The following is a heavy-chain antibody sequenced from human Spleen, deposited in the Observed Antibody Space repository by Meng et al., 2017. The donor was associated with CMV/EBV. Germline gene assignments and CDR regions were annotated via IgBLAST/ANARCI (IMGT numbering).Heavy chain of an antibody. J-gene: IGHJ6*02. CDR2: ISGSGGST. D-gene: IGHD3-16*02. CDR1: GFTFSSYA. CDR3: ARSGYYVWGSYRYYGMDV. Sequence: GGSLRLSCAASGFTFSSYAMSWVRQAPGKGLEWVSAISGSGGSTYYADSVKGRFTISRDNSKNTLYLQMNSLRAEDTAVYYCARSGYYVWGSYRYYGMDVWGQGTTVTVSS. V-gene: IGHV3-23*01.